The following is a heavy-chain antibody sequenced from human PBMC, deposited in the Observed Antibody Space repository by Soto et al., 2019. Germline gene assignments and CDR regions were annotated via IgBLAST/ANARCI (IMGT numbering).Heavy chain of an antibody. Sequence: QVQLVQSGAEVKKPGSSVKVSCKASGGTFSSYAISWVRQAPGQGLEWMGGIIPIFGTANYAQKFQGRVTITEDKSTSTDYMELSSLRSEDTAVYYCAPVAGRPGDRWFDPWGQGTLVTVSS. CDR1: GGTFSSYA. D-gene: IGHD6-19*01. V-gene: IGHV1-69*06. J-gene: IGHJ5*02. CDR2: IIPIFGTA. CDR3: APVAGRPGDRWFDP.